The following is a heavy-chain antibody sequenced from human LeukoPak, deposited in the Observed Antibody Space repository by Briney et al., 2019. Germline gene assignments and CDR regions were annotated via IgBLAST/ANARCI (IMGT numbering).Heavy chain of an antibody. Sequence: SQTLSLTCAISGDSVSSNSAAWNWIRQSPSRGLEWLGRTYYRSKWYNDYAVSVKSRITISPDTSKNQFSLQLNSVTPEDTAVYYCAREIITMVRGVIPYYYYYYMDVWGKGTTVTVSS. CDR1: GDSVSSNSAA. CDR2: TYYRSKWYN. J-gene: IGHJ6*03. D-gene: IGHD3-10*01. CDR3: AREIITMVRGVIPYYYYYYMDV. V-gene: IGHV6-1*01.